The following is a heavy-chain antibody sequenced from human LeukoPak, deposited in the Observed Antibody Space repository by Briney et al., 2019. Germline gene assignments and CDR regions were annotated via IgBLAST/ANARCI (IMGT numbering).Heavy chain of an antibody. CDR2: ISGSRATA. V-gene: IGHV3-48*04. CDR1: GFTFSSYS. Sequence: KPGGSLRLSCAASGFTFSSYSMNWVRQAPGKGLEWVAYISGSRATAYYADSVKGRFTISSDDAKTSVFLQMNSLTAEDTAVYYCANAPLASRRSYFDNWGQGAPVVVSA. CDR3: ANAPLASRRSYFDN. J-gene: IGHJ4*02. D-gene: IGHD6-6*01.